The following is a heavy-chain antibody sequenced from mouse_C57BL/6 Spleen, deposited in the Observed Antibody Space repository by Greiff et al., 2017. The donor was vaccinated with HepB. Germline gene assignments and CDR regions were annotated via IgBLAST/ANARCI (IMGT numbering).Heavy chain of an antibody. CDR1: GNTFTSYW. CDR2: IDPSDSET. CDR3: AREGYYDYGGAWFAY. Sequence: QVQLQQPGAELVRPGSSVKLSCKASGNTFTSYWMHWVKQRPIQGLEWIGNIDPSDSETHYNQKFKDKATLTVDKSSSTAYMQISSLTSEDAAVYYGAREGYYDYGGAWFAYGGQGTLVTVSA. J-gene: IGHJ3*01. V-gene: IGHV1-52*01. D-gene: IGHD2-4*01.